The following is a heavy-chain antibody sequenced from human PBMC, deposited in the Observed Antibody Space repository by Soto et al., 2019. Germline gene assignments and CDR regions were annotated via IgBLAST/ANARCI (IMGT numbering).Heavy chain of an antibody. CDR2: IYPGDSDT. CDR3: ATTTLRYFDWLPFDY. Sequence: PGESLKISCKGSGYSFTSYWIGWVRQMPGKGLEWMGIIYPGDSDTRYSPSFQGQVTISADKSISTAYLQWSSLKASDTAMYYCATTTLRYFDWLPFDYWGQGTLVTVSS. D-gene: IGHD3-9*01. J-gene: IGHJ4*02. V-gene: IGHV5-51*01. CDR1: GYSFTSYW.